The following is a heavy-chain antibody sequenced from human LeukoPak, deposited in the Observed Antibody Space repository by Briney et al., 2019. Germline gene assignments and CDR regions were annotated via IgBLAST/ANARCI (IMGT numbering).Heavy chain of an antibody. J-gene: IGHJ4*02. Sequence: SETLSLTCTVSGGSISSSSYYWGWIRQPPGKGLEWIGEINHSGSTNYNPSLKSRVTISVDTSKNQFSLKLSSVTAADTAVYYCARHRRGTIRRGIFDYWGQGTLVTVSS. CDR2: INHSGST. CDR3: ARHRRGTIRRGIFDY. V-gene: IGHV4-39*01. CDR1: GGSISSSSYY. D-gene: IGHD3-16*01.